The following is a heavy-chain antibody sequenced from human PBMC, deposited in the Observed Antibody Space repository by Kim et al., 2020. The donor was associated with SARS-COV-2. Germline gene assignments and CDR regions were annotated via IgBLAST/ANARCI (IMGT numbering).Heavy chain of an antibody. J-gene: IGHJ4*02. CDR3: ARLSSGYYGHFDY. CDR1: GGSISSGGYY. Sequence: SETLSLTCTVSGGSISSGGYYWSWIRQHPGKGLEWIGYIYYSGSTYYNPSLKSRVTISVDTSKNQFSLKLSSVTAADTAVYYCARLSSGYYGHFDYWGQGTLVTVSS. D-gene: IGHD3-22*01. CDR2: IYYSGST. V-gene: IGHV4-31*03.